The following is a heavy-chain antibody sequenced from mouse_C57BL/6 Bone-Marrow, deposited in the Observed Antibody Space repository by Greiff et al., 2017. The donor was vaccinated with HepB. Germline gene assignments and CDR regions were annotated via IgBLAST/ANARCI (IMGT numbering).Heavy chain of an antibody. Sequence: VQRVESGPELVKPGASVKISCKASGYAFSSSWLNWVKQRPGKGLEWIGRIYPGDGDTTYNGKFKGKATLTADKSSSTAYMQLSSLTSEDSAVYFCAVYGNYDYWGQGTTLTVSS. D-gene: IGHD2-1*01. CDR3: AVYGNYDY. CDR2: IYPGDGDT. V-gene: IGHV1-82*01. CDR1: GYAFSSSW. J-gene: IGHJ2*01.